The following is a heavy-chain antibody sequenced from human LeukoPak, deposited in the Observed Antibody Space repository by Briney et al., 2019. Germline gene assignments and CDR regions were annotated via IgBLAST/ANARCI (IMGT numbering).Heavy chain of an antibody. J-gene: IGHJ4*02. CDR1: GLTFSDYY. CDR3: ARAGEGDGSGSYYFDY. CDR2: ISSSSSSYT. Sequence: GGSLRLSCAASGLTFSDYYMSWIRQAPGKGLEWVSYISSSSSSYTNYADSVKGRFTISRDNAKNSLYLQMNSLRAEDTAVYYCARAGEGDGSGSYYFDYWGQGTLVTVSS. V-gene: IGHV3-11*06. D-gene: IGHD3-10*01.